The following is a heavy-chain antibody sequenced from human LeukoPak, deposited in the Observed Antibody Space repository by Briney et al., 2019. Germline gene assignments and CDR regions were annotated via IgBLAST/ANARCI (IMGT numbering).Heavy chain of an antibody. CDR2: INAGNGNT. D-gene: IGHD2-21*02. Sequence: ASVKVSCKASGYTFTSYAMHWVRQAPGQRLEWMGWINAGNGNTKYSQKFQGRVTITRDTSASTAYMELSSLRSEDTAVYYCASGPPDRAYCGGDCYSSPPSGVWGQGTTVTVSS. CDR3: ASGPPDRAYCGGDCYSSPPSGV. J-gene: IGHJ6*02. V-gene: IGHV1-3*01. CDR1: GYTFTSYA.